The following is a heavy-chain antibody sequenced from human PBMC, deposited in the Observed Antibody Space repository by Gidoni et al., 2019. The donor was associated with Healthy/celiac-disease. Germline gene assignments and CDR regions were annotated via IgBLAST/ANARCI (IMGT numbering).Heavy chain of an antibody. Sequence: EVQLVESGGGLVQPGGSLRLSCAASGFTFSSYWMHWVRQAPGKGLGWVSRINSDGSSTSYADSVKGRFTISRDNAKNTLYLQMNSLRAEDTAVYYCARDSRDGYKRAFDIWGQGTMVTVSS. J-gene: IGHJ3*02. V-gene: IGHV3-74*01. D-gene: IGHD5-12*01. CDR3: ARDSRDGYKRAFDI. CDR1: GFTFSSYW. CDR2: INSDGSST.